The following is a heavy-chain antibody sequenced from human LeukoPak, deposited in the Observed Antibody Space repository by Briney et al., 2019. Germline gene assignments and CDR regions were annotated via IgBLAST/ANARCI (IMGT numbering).Heavy chain of an antibody. CDR3: ARVDYSSGWYAVDY. CDR1: GFTFSSYS. J-gene: IGHJ4*02. V-gene: IGHV3-21*01. Sequence: GGSLRLSCAASGFTFSSYSLNWVGQAPGKGLEWVASISGSSSYIYYADSVKGRFTISGDNAKNSLYLQMNSLRAEDTAVYYCARVDYSSGWYAVDYWGQGTLVTVSS. CDR2: ISGSSSYI. D-gene: IGHD6-19*01.